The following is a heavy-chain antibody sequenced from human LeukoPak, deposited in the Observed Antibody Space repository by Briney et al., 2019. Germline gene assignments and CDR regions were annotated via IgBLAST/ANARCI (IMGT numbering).Heavy chain of an antibody. J-gene: IGHJ4*02. Sequence: GSLRLSCAASGFTFSSYAMSWVRQAPGKGLEWVSAISGSGGSTYYADSVKGRFTISRDDSKNTLYLQMNSLRAEDTAVYYCAKRTPHGQWLYYFDYWGQGTLVTVSS. D-gene: IGHD6-19*01. CDR1: GFTFSSYA. CDR3: AKRTPHGQWLYYFDY. CDR2: ISGSGGST. V-gene: IGHV3-23*01.